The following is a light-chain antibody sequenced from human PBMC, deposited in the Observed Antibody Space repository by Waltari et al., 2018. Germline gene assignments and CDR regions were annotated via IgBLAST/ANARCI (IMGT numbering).Light chain of an antibody. J-gene: IGLJ2*01. CDR2: RND. V-gene: IGLV1-44*01. CDR3: AAWDDSLNGHWV. CDR1: SPNIGSNV. Sequence: QSVLTQPPSESGTPGQRVTISCSGSSPNIGSNVVNWYQQVPGTTPKLPIYRNDQRPSGVPDRISASKSGTSASLAISGLQSEDEAHYYCAAWDDSLNGHWVFGGGTKLTVL.